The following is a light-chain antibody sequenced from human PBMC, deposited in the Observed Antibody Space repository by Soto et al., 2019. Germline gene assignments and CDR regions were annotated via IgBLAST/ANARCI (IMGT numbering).Light chain of an antibody. CDR3: QQYNSYSRT. Sequence: DIKMTQSPSTLSASVGDSVTVTCRASQSISTWLAWYQQKPGRAPKLLIYDSSSLESGVPSRFSGSGSGTDFTLTISSLQPDDFATYYCQQYNSYSRTFGQGTKWIS. CDR2: DSS. CDR1: QSISTW. V-gene: IGKV1-5*01. J-gene: IGKJ1*01.